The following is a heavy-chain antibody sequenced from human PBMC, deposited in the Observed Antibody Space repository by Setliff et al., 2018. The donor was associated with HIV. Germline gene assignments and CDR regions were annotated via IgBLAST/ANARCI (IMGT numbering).Heavy chain of an antibody. J-gene: IGHJ5*02. CDR3: AGHRAQRGSGTYYDDWFDP. CDR1: GGSLSGYY. Sequence: SETLSLTCAAYGGSLSGYYWSWIRQTPGKGLEWIGEVNYSGRTAYNPSLQSRVAISVDMYRNQFFLRLTSVTAADTSVYYCAGHRAQRGSGTYYDDWFDPWGQGTLVTVSS. CDR2: VNYSGRT. V-gene: IGHV4-34*01. D-gene: IGHD3-10*01.